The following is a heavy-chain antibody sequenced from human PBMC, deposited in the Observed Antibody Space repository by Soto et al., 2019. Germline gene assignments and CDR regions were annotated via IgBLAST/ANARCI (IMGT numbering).Heavy chain of an antibody. CDR2: IIPIFGTA. CDR1: GGTFSSYA. D-gene: IGHD6-19*01. V-gene: IGHV1-69*13. CDR3: ARTVSSGWYRFDY. Sequence: SVKVSCKASGGTFSSYAISWVRQAPGQGLEWMGGIIPIFGTANYAQKFQGRVTITADESTSTAYMELSSLRSEDTAVYYCARTVSSGWYRFDYWGQGTLVTVSS. J-gene: IGHJ4*02.